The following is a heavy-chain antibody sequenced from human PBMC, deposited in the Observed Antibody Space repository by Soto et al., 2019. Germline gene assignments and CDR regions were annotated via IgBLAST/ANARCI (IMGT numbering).Heavy chain of an antibody. Sequence: PGGSLRLSCAASGVTFDDYAMHWVRQAPGKGLEWVSGISWNSGSIGYADSVKGRFTISRDNAKNSLYLQMNSLRAEDTALYYCAKDPDYWGQGTLVTVSS. V-gene: IGHV3-9*01. CDR1: GVTFDDYA. CDR2: ISWNSGSI. J-gene: IGHJ4*02. CDR3: AKDPDY.